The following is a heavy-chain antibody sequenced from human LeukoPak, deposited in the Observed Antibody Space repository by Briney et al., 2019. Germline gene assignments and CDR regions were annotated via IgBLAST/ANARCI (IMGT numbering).Heavy chain of an antibody. CDR3: ARDRGRSGVDY. J-gene: IGHJ4*02. D-gene: IGHD6-25*01. CDR1: GGSISSYY. V-gene: IGHV4-59*01. Sequence: SETLSLTCTDSGGSISSYYWSWIRQPPGKGLEWIGYIYYSGSTNYNPSLKSRVTISVDTSKNQFSLKLSSVTAADTAVYYCARDRGRSGVDYWGQGTLVTVSS. CDR2: IYYSGST.